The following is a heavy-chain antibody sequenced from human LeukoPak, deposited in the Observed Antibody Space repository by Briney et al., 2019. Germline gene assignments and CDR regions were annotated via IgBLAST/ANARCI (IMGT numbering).Heavy chain of an antibody. J-gene: IGHJ3*02. V-gene: IGHV2-70*01. Sequence: SGPTLVNPTQTLTMTCTFSGFSLSTSAMCVSWNRQPPGKALEWFALIDWDDDKYYITSLKTRLTISKDTSKNQVVLTMTNMDPVDTATYYCARFSHKSGGGIDAFDIWGQGTMVTVSS. D-gene: IGHD3-16*01. CDR1: GFSLSTSAMC. CDR2: IDWDDDK. CDR3: ARFSHKSGGGIDAFDI.